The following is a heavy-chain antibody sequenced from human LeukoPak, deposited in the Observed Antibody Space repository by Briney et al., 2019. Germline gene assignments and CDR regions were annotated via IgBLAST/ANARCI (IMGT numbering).Heavy chain of an antibody. CDR1: GFTFSVYT. Sequence: GGSLRLSCAASGFTFSVYTVSWGRQAPGKGLEWVSAISGSGGNTYYADSVKGRFTISRDNSKNTLYLQMNSLRADDTAAYYCAKLLNDYGDYYFDSWGQGTLVTVSS. J-gene: IGHJ4*02. V-gene: IGHV3-23*01. D-gene: IGHD4-17*01. CDR3: AKLLNDYGDYYFDS. CDR2: ISGSGGNT.